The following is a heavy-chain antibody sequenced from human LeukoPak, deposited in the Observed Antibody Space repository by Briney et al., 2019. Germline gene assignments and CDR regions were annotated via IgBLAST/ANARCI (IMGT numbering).Heavy chain of an antibody. V-gene: IGHV3-21*01. CDR1: GFTFSNYI. D-gene: IGHD2-8*02. CDR3: ARGPLMTYCTGANCHHLGY. Sequence: GGSLRLSCAASGFTFSNYIMNWVRQAPGKELEWVSSIDSSSSHIYYSDSVKGRFTISRDNAKSSLDLQMNSLRAEDTAIYYCARGPLMTYCTGANCHHLGYWGQGTLVTVSS. J-gene: IGHJ4*02. CDR2: IDSSSSHI.